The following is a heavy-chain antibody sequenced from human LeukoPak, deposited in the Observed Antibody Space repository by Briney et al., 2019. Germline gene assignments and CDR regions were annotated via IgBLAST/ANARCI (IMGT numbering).Heavy chain of an antibody. CDR2: ISAYNGYT. D-gene: IGHD1-26*01. V-gene: IGHV1-18*01. CDR1: GYIFSSYG. CDR3: ARSPGVGATRGDY. J-gene: IGHJ4*02. Sequence: ASVKVSCKASGYIFSSYGISWVRQAPGQGIEWMGWISAYNGYTKYAQKRQYRVTVTTDSSTSTAYMELGSLRSDDTAVYYCARSPGVGATRGDYWGQGTLGTVSS.